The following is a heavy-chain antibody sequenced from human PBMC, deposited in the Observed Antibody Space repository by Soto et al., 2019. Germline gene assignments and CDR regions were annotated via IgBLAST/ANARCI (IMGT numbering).Heavy chain of an antibody. CDR1: GFTFRGSA. CDR3: SRLWAGGDDRDSPPYYLDS. V-gene: IGHV3-73*02. D-gene: IGHD3-16*01. J-gene: IGHJ4*02. Sequence: EVQLVESGGGLVQPGGSVIISCAASGFTFRGSAIHWVRQASGKGLEWLGRIKTRSYNYATAYTASLKGRFTISRDDSKNTAYLQMNSLKTEDTAVYFCSRLWAGGDDRDSPPYYLDSWGQGTLVTVSS. CDR2: IKTRSYNYAT.